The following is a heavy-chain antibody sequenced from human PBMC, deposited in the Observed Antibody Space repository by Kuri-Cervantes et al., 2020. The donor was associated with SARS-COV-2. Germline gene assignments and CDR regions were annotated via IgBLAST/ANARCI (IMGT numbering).Heavy chain of an antibody. Sequence: LRLSCTVSGGSISSGGYYWSWIRQPPGKGLEWIGYIYHSGSTYYNPSLKSRVTISVDRSKNQFSLKLSSVTAADTAVYYCARGYYYYYYMDVWGKGTTVTVSS. CDR3: ARGYYYYYYMDV. CDR2: IYHSGST. CDR1: GGSISSGGYY. V-gene: IGHV4-30-2*01. J-gene: IGHJ6*03.